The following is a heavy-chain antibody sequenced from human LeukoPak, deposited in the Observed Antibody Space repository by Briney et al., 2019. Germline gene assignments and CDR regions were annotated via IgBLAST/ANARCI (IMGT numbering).Heavy chain of an antibody. D-gene: IGHD6-13*01. Sequence: PGGSLRLSCAASGFTFSDYYMTWIRQAPGKGLEWLSYIGGSDSPTNYADSVKGRFTISRDNAENSLCLQMNSLRAEDTAVYYCARVGLTTAAGTYDYWGQGTLVTVSS. J-gene: IGHJ4*02. V-gene: IGHV3-11*04. CDR1: GFTFSDYY. CDR2: IGGSDSPT. CDR3: ARVGLTTAAGTYDY.